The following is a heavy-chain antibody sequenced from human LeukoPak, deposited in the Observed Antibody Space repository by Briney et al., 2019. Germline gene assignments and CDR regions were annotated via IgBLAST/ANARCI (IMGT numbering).Heavy chain of an antibody. Sequence: SETLSLTCTVSGGSISSGGYYWSWIRQHPGKGLEWIGYIYYGGSTYYNPSLKSRVTISVDTSKNQFSLKLSSVTAADTAVYYCARGMKNASGWYGVDYWGQGTLVTVSS. J-gene: IGHJ4*02. CDR3: ARGMKNASGWYGVDY. V-gene: IGHV4-31*03. CDR1: GGSISSGGYY. CDR2: IYYGGST. D-gene: IGHD6-19*01.